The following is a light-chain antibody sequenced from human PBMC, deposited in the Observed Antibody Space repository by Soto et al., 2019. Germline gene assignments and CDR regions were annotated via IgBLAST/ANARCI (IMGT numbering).Light chain of an antibody. J-gene: IGKJ2*01. Sequence: EIVLTQSPGTLSVSPGERATLSCRASQSVSSSYLAWYQQKPGQAPRLLIYGASSRATGIPDRFSGSGSGTYFTFTISRLEPADFAVYYCQQYGSSPYTFGQGTKLEIK. CDR1: QSVSSSY. V-gene: IGKV3-20*01. CDR2: GAS. CDR3: QQYGSSPYT.